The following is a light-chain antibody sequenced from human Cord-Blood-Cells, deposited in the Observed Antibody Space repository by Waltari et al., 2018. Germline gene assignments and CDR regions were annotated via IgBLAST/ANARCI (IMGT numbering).Light chain of an antibody. Sequence: DIQMTQSPSSLSASVGDRVTITCQASQDISKYLNWYQQKQGKAPKLLIYDASNFETGVPSRFSGSGSGTDFTFTISSLQPEDIATYYCQQYDNLPLTFGGGTKVEIK. J-gene: IGKJ4*01. CDR2: DAS. CDR1: QDISKY. CDR3: QQYDNLPLT. V-gene: IGKV1-33*01.